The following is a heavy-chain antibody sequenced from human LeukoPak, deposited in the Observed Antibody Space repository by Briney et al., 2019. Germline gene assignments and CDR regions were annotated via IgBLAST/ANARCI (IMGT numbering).Heavy chain of an antibody. CDR1: GGSISSYY. Sequence: SETPSLTCTVSGGSISSYYWSWIRQPPGKGLEWIGYIYYSGSTNYNPSLKSRVTISVDTSKNQFSLKLSSVTAADTAVYYCARHISPDDAFDIWGQGTMVTVSS. CDR2: IYYSGST. CDR3: ARHISPDDAFDI. J-gene: IGHJ3*02. V-gene: IGHV4-59*08.